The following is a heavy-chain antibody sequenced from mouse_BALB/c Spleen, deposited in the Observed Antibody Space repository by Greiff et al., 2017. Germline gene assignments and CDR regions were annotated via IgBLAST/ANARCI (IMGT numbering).Heavy chain of an antibody. J-gene: IGHJ4*01. Sequence: VHLVESGPGLVAPSQSLSITCTVSGFSLTSYGVHWVRQPPGKGLEWLGVIWAGGSTNYNSALMSRLSISKDNSKSQVFLKMNSLQTDDTAMYYCARDRRQGGYAMDYWGQGTSVTVSS. CDR3: ARDRRQGGYAMDY. D-gene: IGHD3-2*01. CDR1: GFSLTSYG. CDR2: IWAGGST. V-gene: IGHV2-9*02.